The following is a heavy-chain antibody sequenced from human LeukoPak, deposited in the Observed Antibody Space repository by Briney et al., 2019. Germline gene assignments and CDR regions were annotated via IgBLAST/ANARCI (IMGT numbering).Heavy chain of an antibody. V-gene: IGHV3-7*01. Sequence: PGGSLRLSCTASGFTFSDYYMSWIRQAPGKGLERVANINQDGNQKNYVDSVKGRFTISRDNAKNSLYLEMNSLTAEDTAVYYCARERPAAASAFELWGQGTMVTVSS. CDR3: ARERPAAASAFEL. D-gene: IGHD6-13*01. J-gene: IGHJ3*01. CDR2: INQDGNQK. CDR1: GFTFSDYY.